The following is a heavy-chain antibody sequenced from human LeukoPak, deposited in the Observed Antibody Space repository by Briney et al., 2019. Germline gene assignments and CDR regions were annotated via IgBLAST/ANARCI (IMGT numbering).Heavy chain of an antibody. J-gene: IGHJ4*02. CDR3: ARAYYDFWSGYYLGGGYYFDY. D-gene: IGHD3-3*01. V-gene: IGHV1-8*01. CDR2: MNPNSGNT. CDR1: GYTFTSYD. Sequence: GASVKVSCKASGYTFTSYDINWVRQATGQGLEWMGWMNPNSGNTGYAQKFQGRVTITADESTSTAYMELSSLRSEGTAVYYCARAYYDFWSGYYLGGGYYFDYWGQGTLVTVSS.